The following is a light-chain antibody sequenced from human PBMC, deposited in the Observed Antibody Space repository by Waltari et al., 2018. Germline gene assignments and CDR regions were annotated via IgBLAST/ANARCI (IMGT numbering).Light chain of an antibody. Sequence: QSALTQPPSVPGSPGQSSTTSSTGTSRNVGSHNLFSWYQQHPDKAPKLRVYEVIERPSGVSNRFSGSKSGNTASRTISGLQAEDEADYYCCSYVGRNIWVFGGGTKVTVL. V-gene: IGLV2-23*02. CDR2: EVI. CDR3: CSYVGRNIWV. CDR1: SRNVGSHNL. J-gene: IGLJ3*02.